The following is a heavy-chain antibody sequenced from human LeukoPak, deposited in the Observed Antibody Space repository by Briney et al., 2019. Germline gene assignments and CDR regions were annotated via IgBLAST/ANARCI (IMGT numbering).Heavy chain of an antibody. J-gene: IGHJ4*02. V-gene: IGHV3-21*01. CDR1: GFTFSSYS. D-gene: IGHD6-19*01. CDR3: AREGSSGENDY. CDR2: ISSSSSSYI. Sequence: GGSLRLSCAASGFTFSSYSMNWVRQAPGKGLEWVSSISSSSSSYIYYADSVKGRFTISRDNAKNSLYLQMNSLRAEDTAVYYCAREGSSGENDYWGQGTLVTVSS.